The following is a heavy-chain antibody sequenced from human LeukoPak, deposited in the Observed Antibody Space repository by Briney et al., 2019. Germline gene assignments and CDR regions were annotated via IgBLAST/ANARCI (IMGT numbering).Heavy chain of an antibody. V-gene: IGHV4-4*07. Sequence: PSETLFLTCSVSGGSISTNYWGWIRKPPGKGMGWIGRINKSGSYNYNPSLKSRVSMSVDSSKNHFSLNLTSVTAEDTAVYYCARDLGYCSGGSCYDWFHPWRQGTLVPVSS. CDR3: ARDLGYCSGGSCYDWFHP. CDR1: GGSISTNY. CDR2: INKSGSY. D-gene: IGHD2-15*01. J-gene: IGHJ5*02.